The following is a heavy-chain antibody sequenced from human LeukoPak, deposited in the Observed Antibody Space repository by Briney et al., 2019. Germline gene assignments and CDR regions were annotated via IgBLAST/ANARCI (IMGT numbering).Heavy chain of an antibody. Sequence: GGSLRLSCAASGFAFSSYAMSWVRQAPGKGLEWVSAISGSGGSTYYADSVKGRFTISRDNSKNTLYLQMNSLRAEDTAVYYCAKDAGHMGSSWYSGQQGDYWGQGTLVTVSS. CDR3: AKDAGHMGSSWYSGQQGDY. CDR1: GFAFSSYA. V-gene: IGHV3-23*01. CDR2: ISGSGGST. J-gene: IGHJ4*02. D-gene: IGHD6-13*01.